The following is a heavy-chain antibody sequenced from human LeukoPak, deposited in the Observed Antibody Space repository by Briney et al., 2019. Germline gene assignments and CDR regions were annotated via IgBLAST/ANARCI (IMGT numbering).Heavy chain of an antibody. CDR1: GFTFSAYY. D-gene: IGHD4-17*01. Sequence: GASVKVSCKASGFTFSAYYMNWVRQAPGQGLEWMGRINSNTGGTNYAQKFQGRVTMTRDMSISTAYMEMSRQRSDDTAVYYCARNAREGYGDYSYFDPWGQGTLVSVSS. J-gene: IGHJ5*02. CDR3: ARNAREGYGDYSYFDP. CDR2: INSNTGGT. V-gene: IGHV1-2*06.